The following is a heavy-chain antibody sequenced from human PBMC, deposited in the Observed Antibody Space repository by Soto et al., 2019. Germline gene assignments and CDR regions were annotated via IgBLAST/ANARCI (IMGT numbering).Heavy chain of an antibody. J-gene: IGHJ2*01. V-gene: IGHV4-34*01. CDR2: INDRGSI. D-gene: IGHD3-9*01. CDR1: GGSFSGYY. Sequence: QVQLQQWGAGPLRPLETLSLTCGVSGGSFSGYYWAWIRQSPGQGLEWIGEINDRGSINYNPSLKSRVSISVDTSKNHYSLNLRSVTAADTAVYYCARESHDILTGPPWVWYFDLWRRGTLVTVSS. CDR3: ARESHDILTGPPWVWYFDL.